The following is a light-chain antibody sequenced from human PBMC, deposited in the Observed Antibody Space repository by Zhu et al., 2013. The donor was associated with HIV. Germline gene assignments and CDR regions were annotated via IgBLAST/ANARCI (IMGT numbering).Light chain of an antibody. V-gene: IGKV3-15*01. CDR3: QQYDMWPIT. Sequence: EIVLTQSPSTLSLSPGERATLSCRASQSVGSNYLAWYQQKPGHGSQAAHLWCIEPGPLVSQPGSVAVGLGQSSRLTIGSLQSEDLAVYYCQQYDMWPITFGQGTRL. CDR1: QSVGSNY. J-gene: IGKJ5*01. CDR2: CI.